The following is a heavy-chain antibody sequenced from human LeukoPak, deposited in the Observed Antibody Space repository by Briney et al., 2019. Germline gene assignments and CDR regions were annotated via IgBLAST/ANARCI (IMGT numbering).Heavy chain of an antibody. Sequence: SETLSLTCTVSGGSISSSSYYWGWIRQPPGKGLERIGSIYYSGSTYYNPSLKSRVTISVDTSKNQFSLKLSSVTAADTAVYYCARHVDTVGAFDIWGQGTMVTVSS. J-gene: IGHJ3*02. CDR1: GGSISSSSYY. CDR2: IYYSGST. D-gene: IGHD5-18*01. CDR3: ARHVDTVGAFDI. V-gene: IGHV4-39*01.